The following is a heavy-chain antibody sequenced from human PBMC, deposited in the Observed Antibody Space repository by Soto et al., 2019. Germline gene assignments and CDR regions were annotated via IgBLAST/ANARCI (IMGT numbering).Heavy chain of an antibody. V-gene: IGHV4-59*01. J-gene: IGHJ4*02. CDR1: GGSISSYY. CDR2: IYYSGST. CDR3: ARGARYSSGWYMYYFDY. D-gene: IGHD6-19*01. Sequence: SETLSLTCTVSGGSISSYYWSWIRQPPGKGLEWIGYIYYSGSTNYNPSLKSRVTISVDTSKNQFSLKLSSVTAADTAVYYCARGARYSSGWYMYYFDYWGQGTLVTVSS.